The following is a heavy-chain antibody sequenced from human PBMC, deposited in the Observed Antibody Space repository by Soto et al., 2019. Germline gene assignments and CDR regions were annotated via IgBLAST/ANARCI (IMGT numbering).Heavy chain of an antibody. Sequence: SQTLSLTCAISGDSVSSNSAAWNWIRQSPSRGLEWLGRTYYRSKWYNDYAVSVKSRITINPDTSKNQFSLQLSSLRSEDTAVYYCASYCSGGSCYSVPGYGMDVWGQGTTVTVSS. J-gene: IGHJ6*02. V-gene: IGHV6-1*01. CDR1: GDSVSSNSAA. CDR3: ASYCSGGSCYSVPGYGMDV. CDR2: TYYRSKWYN. D-gene: IGHD2-15*01.